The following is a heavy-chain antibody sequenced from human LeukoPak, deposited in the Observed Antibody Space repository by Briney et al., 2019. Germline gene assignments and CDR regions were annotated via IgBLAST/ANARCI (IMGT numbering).Heavy chain of an antibody. J-gene: IGHJ4*02. CDR3: ARDEMSLTAAAFDY. CDR1: GFTFSSYW. V-gene: IGHV3-7*03. CDR2: IKQDGSEK. D-gene: IGHD6-6*01. Sequence: GGYLRVSCAATGFTFSSYWMSWVRQAPGKGLEWVANIKQDGSEKYYVDSVKGRFTISRGNAKNSLYLQMNSLRAEDTAVYYCARDEMSLTAAAFDYWGQGTLVTVSS.